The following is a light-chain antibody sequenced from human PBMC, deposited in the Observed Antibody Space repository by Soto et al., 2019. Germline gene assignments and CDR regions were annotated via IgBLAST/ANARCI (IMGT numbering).Light chain of an antibody. V-gene: IGKV1-5*03. CDR1: QSISSW. J-gene: IGKJ1*01. CDR3: QHYNSYSEA. Sequence: IQMPQSHSTLSASVGDRVTITCRASQSISSWLAWYQQKPGKAPKLLIYKASTLKSGVPSRFSGSGSGTEFTLTISSLQPDDFATYYCQHYNSYSEAFGQGTKVDIK. CDR2: KAS.